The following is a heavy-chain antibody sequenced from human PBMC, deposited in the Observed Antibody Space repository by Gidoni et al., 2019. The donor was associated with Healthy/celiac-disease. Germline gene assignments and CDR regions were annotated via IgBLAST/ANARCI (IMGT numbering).Heavy chain of an antibody. CDR3: ARRGVEMATIGGFDY. CDR1: GGPFSSYA. J-gene: IGHJ4*02. V-gene: IGHV1-69*01. D-gene: IGHD5-12*01. Sequence: QVQLVQSGAEVKKPGSSVKVSCKASGGPFSSYAISWVRQAPGQGLEWMGGIIPIFGTANYAQKFQGRVTITADESTSTAYRELSSRRSEDTAVYYCARRGVEMATIGGFDYWGQGTLVTVSS. CDR2: IIPIFGTA.